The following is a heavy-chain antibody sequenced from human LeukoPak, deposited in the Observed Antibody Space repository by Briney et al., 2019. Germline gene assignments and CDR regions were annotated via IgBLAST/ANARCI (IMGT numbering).Heavy chain of an antibody. CDR3: AGGLRSNYYYGMDV. CDR1: GGSISSGGYY. V-gene: IGHV4-31*03. D-gene: IGHD4-17*01. J-gene: IGHJ6*02. Sequence: SETLSLTCTVSGGSISSGGYYWSWIRQHPGKGLEWIGYIYYSGSTYYNPSLKSRVTISVDTSKNQFSLKLSSVTAADTAVYYCAGGLRSNYYYGMDVWGQGTTVTVSS. CDR2: IYYSGST.